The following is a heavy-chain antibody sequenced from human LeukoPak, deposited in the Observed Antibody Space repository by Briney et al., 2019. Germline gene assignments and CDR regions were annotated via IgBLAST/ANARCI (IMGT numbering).Heavy chain of an antibody. CDR2: INHSGST. CDR3: ARESSGGSAFDI. CDR1: GGSFSGYY. V-gene: IGHV4-34*01. Sequence: PSETLSLTCAVYGGSFSGYYWSWIRQPPGKGLEWIGEINHSGSTNYNPSLKSRVTISVDTSKNQFSLKLGSVTAADTAVYYCARESSGGSAFDIWGQGTMVTVSS. D-gene: IGHD6-19*01. J-gene: IGHJ3*02.